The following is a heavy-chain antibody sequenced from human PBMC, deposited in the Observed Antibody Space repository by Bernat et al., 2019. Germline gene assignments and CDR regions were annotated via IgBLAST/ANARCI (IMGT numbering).Heavy chain of an antibody. CDR2: IDSCGST. D-gene: IGHD3-16*02. J-gene: IGHJ4*02. Sequence: EVQLVESGGGLVQPGGSLRLSCAASGFTVSSNYMSWVRQAPGKGLEWVSVIDSCGSTYYADSVKGRFTISRDNSKNTLYLQMNSLRAEDTAVYYCASRDYVWGSYRPLDYWGQGTLVTVSS. CDR1: GFTVSSNY. V-gene: IGHV3-66*01. CDR3: ASRDYVWGSYRPLDY.